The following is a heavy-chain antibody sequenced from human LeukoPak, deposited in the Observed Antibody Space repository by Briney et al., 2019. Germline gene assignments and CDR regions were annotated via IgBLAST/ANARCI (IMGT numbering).Heavy chain of an antibody. CDR1: GFTLSSYG. CDR3: ARRNPGIAVAGTKRGAFDI. Sequence: GGSLRLFCAASGFTLSSYGMSWVREAPGGGVEGVSAISGSGGSTYYAASVKGRFTISRDNSKTTLYLQINSLRAEDTAVYYCARRNPGIAVAGTKRGAFDIWGQGTMVTVSS. CDR2: ISGSGGST. V-gene: IGHV3-23*01. D-gene: IGHD6-19*01. J-gene: IGHJ3*02.